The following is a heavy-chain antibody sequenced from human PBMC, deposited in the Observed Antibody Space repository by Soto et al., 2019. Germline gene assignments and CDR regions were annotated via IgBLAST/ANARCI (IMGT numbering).Heavy chain of an antibody. CDR1: GGSFSGYY. CDR2: INHSGST. V-gene: IGHV4-34*01. D-gene: IGHD4-17*01. J-gene: IGHJ3*02. CDR3: ASAYGDSKYLFDAFDI. Sequence: SETLSLTCAVYGGSFSGYYWSWIRQPPGKGLEWIGEINHSGSTNYNPSLKSRVTISVDTSKNQFSLKLSSVTAADTAVYYCASAYGDSKYLFDAFDISGQGTMVTVSS.